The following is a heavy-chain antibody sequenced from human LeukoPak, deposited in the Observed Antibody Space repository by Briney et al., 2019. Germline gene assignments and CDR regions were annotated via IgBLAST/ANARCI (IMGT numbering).Heavy chain of an antibody. J-gene: IGHJ4*02. CDR1: GFTFSGSA. CDR2: IKSKNDGETT. Sequence: GGSLRLSCAASGFTFSGSAMHWVRQASGKGLEWVGRIKSKNDGETTEYAAPVKDRFTISRDDSKDTLYLYMNSLKTDDTAVYYCAADLPPPRGYDYPVDDWGQGTLVTVSS. CDR3: AADLPPPRGYDYPVDD. D-gene: IGHD5-12*01. V-gene: IGHV3-15*01.